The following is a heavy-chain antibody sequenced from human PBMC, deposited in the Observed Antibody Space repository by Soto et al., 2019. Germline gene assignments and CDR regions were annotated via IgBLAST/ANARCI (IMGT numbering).Heavy chain of an antibody. V-gene: IGHV4-4*02. D-gene: IGHD3-10*01. CDR1: GDSISSSNW. J-gene: IGHJ5*02. CDR2: IYHSGIT. CDR3: VRDRRRSNSGIDP. Sequence: QMQLQESGPGLVRPSETLSLSCAVSGDSISSSNWWSWVRQPPGKGLQWIGDIYHSGITNYNPSLRGRVTISVQKSKNQFSLRLNSVTAADTAIYYCVRDRRRSNSGIDPWGQGTLVTVSS.